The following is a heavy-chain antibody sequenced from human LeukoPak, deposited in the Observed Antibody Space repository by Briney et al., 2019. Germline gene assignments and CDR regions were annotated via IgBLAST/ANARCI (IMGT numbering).Heavy chain of an antibody. CDR2: IYYSGKT. V-gene: IGHV4-59*11. CDR3: ARGAGWYDY. Sequence: SETLSLTCTVSGGSISSHYWSWLRQPPGKGLEWIGCIYYSGKTNYYPSLKSRVTISVDTSKNQFSLKLNSVTAADTAVYFCARGAGWYDYWGQGTLVTVSP. CDR1: GGSISSHY. D-gene: IGHD6-19*01. J-gene: IGHJ4*02.